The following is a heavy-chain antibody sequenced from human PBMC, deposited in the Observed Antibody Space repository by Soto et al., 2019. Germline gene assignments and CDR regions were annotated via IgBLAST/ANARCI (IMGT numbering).Heavy chain of an antibody. Sequence: GASVKVSCKVSGYTLTELSMHWVRQAPGKGLEWMGGFDPEDGETIYAQKFQGRVTMTEDTSTDTAYMELSSLRSEDTAVYYCASRGTKPTTHYYYYGMDVWGQGTTVTVSS. J-gene: IGHJ6*02. V-gene: IGHV1-24*01. CDR1: GYTLTELS. CDR3: ASRGTKPTTHYYYYGMDV. CDR2: FDPEDGET. D-gene: IGHD1-1*01.